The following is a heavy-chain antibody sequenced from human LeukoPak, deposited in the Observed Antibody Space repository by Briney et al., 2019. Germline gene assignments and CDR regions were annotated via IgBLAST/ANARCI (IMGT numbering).Heavy chain of an antibody. V-gene: IGHV3-43*01. Sequence: PGGSLRLSCAASGFSFAQFTMPWVRQAPGKGLEWISLITYAGETTLYADSVRGRFTVSRDNSQNSLFLQMDSLRAEDTALYYCVKETIFYSSSSYFDSWGQGTLVTVSS. D-gene: IGHD6-6*01. CDR3: VKETIFYSSSSYFDS. CDR2: ITYAGETT. CDR1: GFSFAQFT. J-gene: IGHJ4*02.